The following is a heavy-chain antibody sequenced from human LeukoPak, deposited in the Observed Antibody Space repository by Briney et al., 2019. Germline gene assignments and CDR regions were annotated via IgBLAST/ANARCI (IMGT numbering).Heavy chain of an antibody. CDR3: ARDRFCTNGVCYVFDP. D-gene: IGHD2-8*01. J-gene: IGHJ5*02. V-gene: IGHV4-59*01. Sequence: SETLSLTCTVSGGSISNYYWNWIRQPPGKGLEWIGYIYYSGSTNYNPSLKSRVTISVDTSKNQFSLKLSSVIAADTAVYYCARDRFCTNGVCYVFDPWGQGTLVTVSS. CDR1: GGSISNYY. CDR2: IYYSGST.